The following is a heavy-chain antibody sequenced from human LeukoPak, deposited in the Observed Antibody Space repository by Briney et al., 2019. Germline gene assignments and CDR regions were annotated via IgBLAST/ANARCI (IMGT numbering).Heavy chain of an antibody. CDR2: IYDSGST. Sequence: SETLSLTCTVSGGSIRSSYYYWGWIRQPPGKGLEWIGSIYDSGSTNYNPSLKSRVTISVDTSKNQFSLKLNSVTAADTAVYYCARGVRIDYWGQGTLVTVSS. CDR1: GGSIRSSYYY. D-gene: IGHD3-16*02. CDR3: ARGVRIDY. V-gene: IGHV4-39*01. J-gene: IGHJ4*02.